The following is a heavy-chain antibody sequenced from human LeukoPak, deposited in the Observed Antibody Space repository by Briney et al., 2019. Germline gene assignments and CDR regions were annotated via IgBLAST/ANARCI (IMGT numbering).Heavy chain of an antibody. CDR3: ARDDATMVRGVLPVGYYYYMDV. V-gene: IGHV3-48*03. CDR1: GFTFSSYE. CDR2: ISSSGSTI. D-gene: IGHD3-10*01. J-gene: IGHJ6*03. Sequence: SGGSLRLSCAASGFTFSSYEMNWVRQAPGKGLEWVSYISSSGSTIYYADSVKGRFTISRDNAKNSLYLQMNSLRAEDTAVYYCARDDATMVRGVLPVGYYYYMDVWGKGTTVTISS.